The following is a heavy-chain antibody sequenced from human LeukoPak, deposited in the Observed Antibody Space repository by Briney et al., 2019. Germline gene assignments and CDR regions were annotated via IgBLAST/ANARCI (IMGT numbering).Heavy chain of an antibody. D-gene: IGHD3-9*01. CDR1: GGSISSGGYS. CDR2: IYHSGST. Sequence: SETLSLTCAVSGGSISSGGYSWSWVRQPPGKGLEWIGDIYHSGSTYYNPSLKSRVTISVGRSKNRFSLKVISVTAADTAVYYCARVDSTQHLDAFDIWGQGTMVTVSS. CDR3: ARVDSTQHLDAFDI. V-gene: IGHV4-30-2*01. J-gene: IGHJ3*02.